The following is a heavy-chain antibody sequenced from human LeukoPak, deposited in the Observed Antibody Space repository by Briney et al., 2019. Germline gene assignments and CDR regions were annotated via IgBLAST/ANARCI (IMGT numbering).Heavy chain of an antibody. CDR2: ISTTSTYI. D-gene: IGHD2-2*01. CDR1: GFSLSSYD. Sequence: GSLRLSCAASGFSLSSYDMNWVRQAPGKGLEWVSSISTTSTYIYYRYSVKGRFTISRDNARNSLYLQMNGLRAEDTAVYYCARADCFSSTCYLRSSWFDPWGQGPLVTVSS. J-gene: IGHJ5*02. CDR3: ARADCFSSTCYLRSSWFDP. V-gene: IGHV3-21*01.